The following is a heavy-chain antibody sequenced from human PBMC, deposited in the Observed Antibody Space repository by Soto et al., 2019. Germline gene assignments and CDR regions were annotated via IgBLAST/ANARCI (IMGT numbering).Heavy chain of an antibody. CDR2: IFHSGNT. J-gene: IGHJ4*02. CDR1: GGSISSGDW. D-gene: IGHD1-26*01. Sequence: SETLSLTCAVSGGSISSGDWWSWVRQPPGERLEWIGEIFHSGNTYYNPSLKSRLTITVDTSNNQFSLKVTSVTAADTAVYYCARLSGSYNDRYFDSWGQGTLVTVSS. CDR3: ARLSGSYNDRYFDS. V-gene: IGHV4-4*02.